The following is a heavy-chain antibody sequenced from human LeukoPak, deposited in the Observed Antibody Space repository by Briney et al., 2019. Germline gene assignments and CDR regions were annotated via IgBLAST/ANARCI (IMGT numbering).Heavy chain of an antibody. CDR1: VYTFTGYY. D-gene: IGHD6-19*01. CDR3: ARGSGWSSSFDY. J-gene: IGHJ4*02. Sequence: ASVKVSCKASVYTFTGYYMHWVRQAPGQGLEWMGWINPNSGGTNYAQKFQGRVTMTRDTSISTAYMELSRLRSDDTAVYYCARGSGWSSSFDYWGQGTLVTVSS. V-gene: IGHV1-2*02. CDR2: INPNSGGT.